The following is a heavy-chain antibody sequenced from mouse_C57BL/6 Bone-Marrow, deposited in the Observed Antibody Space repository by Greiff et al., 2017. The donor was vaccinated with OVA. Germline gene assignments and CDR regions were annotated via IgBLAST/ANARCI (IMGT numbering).Heavy chain of an antibody. CDR1: GYTFTNYW. J-gene: IGHJ4*01. CDR2: IYPGGGYT. CDR3: ARGYYYGSSHYYAMDY. D-gene: IGHD1-1*01. V-gene: IGHV1-63*01. Sequence: QVQLQQPGAELVRPGTSVKMSCKASGYTFTNYWIGWAKQRPGHGLEWIGDIYPGGGYTNYNEKFKGKATLTADKSSSTAYMQFSSLTSEDSAIYYCARGYYYGSSHYYAMDYWGQGTSVTVSS.